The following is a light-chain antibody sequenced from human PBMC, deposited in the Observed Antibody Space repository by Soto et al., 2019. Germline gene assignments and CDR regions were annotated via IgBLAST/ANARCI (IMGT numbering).Light chain of an antibody. CDR1: QSVSSY. CDR3: QQGGNLPYT. V-gene: IGKV3-11*01. CDR2: DAS. Sequence: EIVLTQSPATLSLSPGERATLSCRASQSVSSYLAWYQHKPGQAPRLLIYDASNRATGIPARFSGSGSGTDFTLMISSLEPEDFAVYYCQQGGNLPYTFGQGTNLEIK. J-gene: IGKJ2*01.